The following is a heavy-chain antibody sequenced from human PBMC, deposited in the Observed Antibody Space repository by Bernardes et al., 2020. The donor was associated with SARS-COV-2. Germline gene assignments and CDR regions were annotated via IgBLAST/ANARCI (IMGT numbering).Heavy chain of an antibody. D-gene: IGHD2-21*02. Sequence: ASVKVSCKASGYTFTGYFIHWVRQAPGQRLEWMGWINPNTGGTNYIQKFQGRVTMTRDTSITTAYMVLSSLGSDDTAIYYCARTRTTISTTGIPVDYWGQGTLVTVSS. CDR1: GYTFTGYF. CDR2: INPNTGGT. J-gene: IGHJ4*02. CDR3: ARTRTTISTTGIPVDY. V-gene: IGHV1-2*02.